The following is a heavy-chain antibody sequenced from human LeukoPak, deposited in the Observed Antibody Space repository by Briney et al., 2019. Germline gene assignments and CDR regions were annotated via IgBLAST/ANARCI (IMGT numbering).Heavy chain of an antibody. CDR3: ARVRATVGFDY. CDR2: INHSGST. J-gene: IGHJ4*02. Sequence: SETLSLTCAVYGGSFSVYYWSWVRQPPGKGLEWIGEINHSGSTNYNPSLKSRVTISVDTSKNHFSLKLSSGTAADTAVYYCARVRATVGFDYWGQGTLVTVSS. V-gene: IGHV4-34*01. D-gene: IGHD4-23*01. CDR1: GGSFSVYY.